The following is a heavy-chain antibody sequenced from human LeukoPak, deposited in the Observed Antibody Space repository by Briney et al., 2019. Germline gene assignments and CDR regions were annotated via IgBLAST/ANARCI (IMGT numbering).Heavy chain of an antibody. CDR3: ARDNSVGNNAWWFDP. V-gene: IGHV1-46*01. Sequence: ASVKISCKASGYTFINNWMHWVRQAPGQGLEWVGLINPTGSGTFYAQKFQGRVTMTRDMSTSTDYMELSSLRFEDTAVYYCARDNSVGNNAWWFDPWGQGTLVTVS. D-gene: IGHD1-26*01. CDR2: INPTGSGT. CDR1: GYTFINNW. J-gene: IGHJ5*02.